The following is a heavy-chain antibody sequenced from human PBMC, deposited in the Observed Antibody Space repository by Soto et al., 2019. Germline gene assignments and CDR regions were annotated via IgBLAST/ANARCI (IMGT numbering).Heavy chain of an antibody. J-gene: IGHJ4*02. V-gene: IGHV3-33*01. CDR3: VRWRPDRGLEY. CDR2: IWYDGSEK. CDR1: GFNFGSNG. Sequence: GSLRLSCAASGFNFGSNGMYWVRQAPGKGLEWVAVIWYDGSEKYYADSVKGRLIISRDNSKNMVYLQMNSLRTEDTAVYYCVRWRPDRGLEYWGRGTLVTVS. D-gene: IGHD3-16*01.